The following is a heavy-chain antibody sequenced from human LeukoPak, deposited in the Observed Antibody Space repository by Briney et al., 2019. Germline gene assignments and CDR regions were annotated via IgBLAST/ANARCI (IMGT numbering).Heavy chain of an antibody. CDR1: GGSISSYY. V-gene: IGHV4-59*01. D-gene: IGHD3-9*01. J-gene: IGHJ3*02. CDR2: IYYSGST. Sequence: SETLSLTCTVSGGSISSYYWSWIRQPPGKGLEWIGYIYYSGSTNYNPSLKSRVTISVDTSKNQFSLKLSSVTAVDTAVYYCARSPSHYDILTGYLGGAFDIWGQGTMVTVSS. CDR3: ARSPSHYDILTGYLGGAFDI.